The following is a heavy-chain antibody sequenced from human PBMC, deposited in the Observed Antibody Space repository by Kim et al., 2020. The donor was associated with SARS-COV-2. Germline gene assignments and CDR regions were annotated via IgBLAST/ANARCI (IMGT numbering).Heavy chain of an antibody. CDR2: ISYDGSNK. D-gene: IGHD3-22*01. J-gene: IGHJ4*02. V-gene: IGHV3-30*18. CDR3: AKGSAHHYYDSSGYYLDY. Sequence: GGSLRLSCAASGFTFSSYGMHWVRQAPGKGLEWVAIISYDGSNKYYADSVKGRFTISRDNSKNTLYLQMNSLRAEDTAVYYCAKGSAHHYYDSSGYYLDYWGQGTLVTVSS. CDR1: GFTFSSYG.